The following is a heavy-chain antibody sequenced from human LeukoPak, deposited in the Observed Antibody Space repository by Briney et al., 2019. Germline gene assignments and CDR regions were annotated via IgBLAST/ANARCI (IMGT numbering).Heavy chain of an antibody. CDR2: ISSSGSTI. CDR1: GFTFSDYY. V-gene: IGHV3-11*01. D-gene: IGHD2-2*02. J-gene: IGHJ5*02. Sequence: GGSLRLSCAASGFTFSDYYMSWIRQAPGKGLEWVSYISSSGSTIYYADSVKGRFTISRDNAKNSPYLQMNSLRAEDTAVYYCARGIVVVPAAITAFDPWGQGTLVTVSS. CDR3: ARGIVVVPAAITAFDP.